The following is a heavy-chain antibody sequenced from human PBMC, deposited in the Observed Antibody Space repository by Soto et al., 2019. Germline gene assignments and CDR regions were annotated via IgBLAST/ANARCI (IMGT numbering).Heavy chain of an antibody. V-gene: IGHV4-30-2*01. CDR1: GGSISSGGYS. CDR3: ARDLGRDSNQQ. D-gene: IGHD4-4*01. J-gene: IGHJ1*01. CDR2: FYHSGSA. Sequence: PSETLSLTCAVSGGSISSGGYSWSWIRQPPGKGLEWIGYFYHSGSAYYNPSLKSRVTISVDRSKNQFSLKLSSVTAADTAVYYCARDLGRDSNQQWGQGTLVTVSS.